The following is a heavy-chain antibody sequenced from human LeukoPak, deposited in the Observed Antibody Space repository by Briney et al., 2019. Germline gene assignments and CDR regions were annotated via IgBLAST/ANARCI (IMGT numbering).Heavy chain of an antibody. D-gene: IGHD2-8*01. CDR2: IRYDGSNK. J-gene: IGHJ5*02. CDR3: ATTEPSYCINGCTPFDP. CDR1: GFTFSGYG. Sequence: GGSLRLSCGASGFTFSGYGMHWVRQAPGKGLEGVAFIRYDGSNKYYADSVKGRFTISRDNSKNTLYLQMNSLRAKDKAAYDCATTEPSYCINGCTPFDPWGQGTLVTVSS. V-gene: IGHV3-30*02.